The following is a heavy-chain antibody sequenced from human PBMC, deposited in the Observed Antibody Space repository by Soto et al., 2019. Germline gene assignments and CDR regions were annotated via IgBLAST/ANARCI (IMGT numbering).Heavy chain of an antibody. CDR3: ARLVTTVSTWWFDP. V-gene: IGHV4-30-4*01. J-gene: IGHJ5*02. D-gene: IGHD4-17*01. Sequence: QVQLKESGPGLVKPSQTLSLTCTVSGASISSGAYYWSWIRQPPGQGLESIGYIYYSGNTYYNPSLKSRVTISVDTSKNQFSLKMSSVTAADTAVYFCARLVTTVSTWWFDPWGQGTLVTVSS. CDR1: GASISSGAYY. CDR2: IYYSGNT.